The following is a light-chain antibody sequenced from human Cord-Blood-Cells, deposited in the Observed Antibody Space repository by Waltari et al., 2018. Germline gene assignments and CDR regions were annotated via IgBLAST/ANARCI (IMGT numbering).Light chain of an antibody. CDR1: QSISSY. CDR3: QHSYSTSIT. Sequence: DIQMTQSPSSLSASVGDRVTITCRASQSISSYLNWYQQKPGKAPKLLIYAASSLQSVVPSRFSGSGSGTDFTLTISSLQPEDFATYSCQHSYSTSITFGQGTRLEIK. J-gene: IGKJ5*01. V-gene: IGKV1-39*01. CDR2: AAS.